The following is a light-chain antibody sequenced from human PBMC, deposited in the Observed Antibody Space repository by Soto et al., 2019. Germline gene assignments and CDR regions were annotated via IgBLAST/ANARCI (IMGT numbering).Light chain of an antibody. Sequence: QSVLTQPPSVSGAPGQRVTISCAGGSSSIGAGYDVHWYQQLPGTAPKLLISRNNQRPSGVPDRFSGSKSGTSASLAISGLRSEDEGDYYCAAWDDSLNGDVFGTGTKVTVL. CDR2: RNN. V-gene: IGLV1-47*01. J-gene: IGLJ1*01. CDR1: SSSIGAGYD. CDR3: AAWDDSLNGDV.